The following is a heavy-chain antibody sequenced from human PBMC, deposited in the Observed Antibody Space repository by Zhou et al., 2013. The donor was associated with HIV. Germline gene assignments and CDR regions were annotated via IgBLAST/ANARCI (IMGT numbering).Heavy chain of an antibody. J-gene: IGHJ4*02. Sequence: QVQLVQSGAEVKKPGSSVKVSCKASGGTFSSYAIIWVRQAPGQGLEWMGRIIPILDRPNYAQKFQGRVTITADKSTNTAYMELSSLRSEDTAVYYCVNSEGGNYWGQGTLVTVSS. CDR2: IIPILDRP. CDR3: VNSEGGNY. D-gene: IGHD3-10*01. V-gene: IGHV1-69*04. CDR1: GGTFSSYA.